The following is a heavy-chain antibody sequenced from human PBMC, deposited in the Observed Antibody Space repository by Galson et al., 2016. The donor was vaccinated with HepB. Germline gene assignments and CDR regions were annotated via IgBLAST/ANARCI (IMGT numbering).Heavy chain of an antibody. CDR2: ISYDGGDN. J-gene: IGHJ4*02. CDR3: AKLDCGRDCPRDD. D-gene: IGHD2-21*02. V-gene: IGHV3-30*19. Sequence: SLRLSCAASGFTFSRYGMHWVRQAPGKGLEWVAVISYDGGDNHYADSVKGRFTVSRDNSKNTLFLQMNSLRVEDTAVYYCAKLDCGRDCPRDDWGQGTLVTVSS. CDR1: GFTFSRYG.